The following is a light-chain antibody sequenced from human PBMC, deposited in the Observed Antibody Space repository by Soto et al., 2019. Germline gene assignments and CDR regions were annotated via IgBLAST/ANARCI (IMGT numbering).Light chain of an antibody. V-gene: IGLV1-40*01. CDR2: DNN. Sequence: QSVLTQPPSVSGAPGQRVTISCTGSISNIGAGYDVHWYRHLPGAAPKLLIYDNNNRPSGVPARFSGSKSATSASLAITGLQAEDEAEYYCQSFDSSLSGFDVFGTGTKVTVL. J-gene: IGLJ1*01. CDR3: QSFDSSLSGFDV. CDR1: ISNIGAGYD.